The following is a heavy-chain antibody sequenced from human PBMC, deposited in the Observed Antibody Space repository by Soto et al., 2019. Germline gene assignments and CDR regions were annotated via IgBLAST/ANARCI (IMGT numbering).Heavy chain of an antibody. D-gene: IGHD5-18*01. CDR1: GGTFSSYA. V-gene: IGHV1-69*06. CDR2: IIPIFGTA. CDR3: ARARTRRDGYSKSGDYYGMDV. J-gene: IGHJ6*02. Sequence: SVKVSCKASGGTFSSYAISWVRQAPGQGLEWMGGIIPIFGTANYAQKFQGRVTITADKSTSTAYMELSSLRSEDTAVYYCARARTRRDGYSKSGDYYGMDVWGQGTTVTVSS.